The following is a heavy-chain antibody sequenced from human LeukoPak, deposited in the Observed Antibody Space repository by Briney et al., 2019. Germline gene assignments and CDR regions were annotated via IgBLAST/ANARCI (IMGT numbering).Heavy chain of an antibody. V-gene: IGHV4-38-2*02. Sequence: SETMSLTCTVSGYSISSGYYWGWIRQPPGKGLEWIGSIYHSGSTYYNPSLKSRVTISVDTSKNQFSLKLSSVTAADTAVYYCAREPVVGNYFDYWGQGTLVTVSS. J-gene: IGHJ4*02. CDR2: IYHSGST. D-gene: IGHD7-27*01. CDR3: AREPVVGNYFDY. CDR1: GYSISSGYY.